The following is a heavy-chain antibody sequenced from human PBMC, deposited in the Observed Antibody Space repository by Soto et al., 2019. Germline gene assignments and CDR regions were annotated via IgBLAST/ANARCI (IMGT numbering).Heavy chain of an antibody. J-gene: IGHJ6*02. CDR1: GASITSRSYF. Sequence: PSETLSLTCTVSGASITSRSYFWGWIRQPPGEGLEWIGSIYYTGTTYYNPSLKSRVTMSVDTSKNQFSLNLSSVTAAVTAVYYCARLTESGLRLSGYHYGMDVWGQGTTVTVSS. CDR3: ARLTESGLRLSGYHYGMDV. CDR2: IYYTGTT. V-gene: IGHV4-39*01. D-gene: IGHD4-17*01.